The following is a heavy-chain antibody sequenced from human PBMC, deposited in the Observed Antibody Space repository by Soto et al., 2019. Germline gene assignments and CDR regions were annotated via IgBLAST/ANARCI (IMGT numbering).Heavy chain of an antibody. V-gene: IGHV3-23*01. CDR2: ISGNGGST. Sequence: GGELRRSCAGAGFKSRNYGRTWVRQAQGKGLEGGTCISGNGGSTYYADSITGRFTISTDNSKHTLRLQMNSLRAEDTGVYYCAKGDSFGSCGVPYFDYWGLGTLVTVSS. J-gene: IGHJ4*02. D-gene: IGHD5-18*01. CDR3: AKGDSFGSCGVPYFDY. CDR1: GFKSRNYG.